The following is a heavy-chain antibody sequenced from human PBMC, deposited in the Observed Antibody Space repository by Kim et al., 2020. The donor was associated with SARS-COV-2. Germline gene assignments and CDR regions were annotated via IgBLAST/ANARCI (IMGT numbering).Heavy chain of an antibody. D-gene: IGHD5-12*01. Sequence: SETLSLTCAVYGGSFSGYYWSWIRQPPGKGLEWIGEINHSGSTNYNPSLKSRVTISVDTSKNQFSLKLSSVTAADTDVYYCARGLGWLRWTIDYWGQGTL. J-gene: IGHJ4*02. CDR2: INHSGST. CDR3: ARGLGWLRWTIDY. V-gene: IGHV4-34*01. CDR1: GGSFSGYY.